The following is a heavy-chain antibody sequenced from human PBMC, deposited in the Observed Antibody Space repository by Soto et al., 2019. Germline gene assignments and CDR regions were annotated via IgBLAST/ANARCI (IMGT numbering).Heavy chain of an antibody. Sequence: EVQLLESGGGLVQPGGSLRLSCAASEFTFSSYAMTWVRQAPGKGLEWVSSISSSGGSTSYADSVKGRFTISRDNXQDTRYRQMISLRAEDTAVYYCATAARNPLSHLASWGQGTLVTVSS. J-gene: IGHJ4*02. CDR3: ATAARNPLSHLAS. CDR1: EFTFSSYA. V-gene: IGHV3-23*01. D-gene: IGHD6-6*01. CDR2: ISSSGGST.